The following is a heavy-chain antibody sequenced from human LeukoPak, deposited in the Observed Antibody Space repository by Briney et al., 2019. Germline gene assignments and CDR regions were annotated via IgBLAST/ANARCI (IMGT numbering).Heavy chain of an antibody. J-gene: IGHJ4*02. Sequence: PSETLSLTCTVSGASISNYSWSWIRQPPGKGLEWIGYIYHSGSTYYNPSLKSRVTISVDRSKNQFSLKLSSVTAADTAVYYCAASYGSGSPPQGSWGQGTLVTVSS. CDR3: AASYGSGSPPQGS. D-gene: IGHD3-10*01. V-gene: IGHV4-30-2*01. CDR1: GASISNYS. CDR2: IYHSGST.